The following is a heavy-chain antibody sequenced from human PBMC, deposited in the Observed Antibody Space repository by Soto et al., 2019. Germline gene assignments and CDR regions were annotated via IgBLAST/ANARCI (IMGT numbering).Heavy chain of an antibody. D-gene: IGHD5-18*01. CDR1: GFTFSTYA. V-gene: IGHV3-23*01. Sequence: EVQLLESGGKLVQPGGSLTLSCAASGFTFSTYAMAWVRQAPGKGLEWVSGVSASGLNTDYADPVKGRFYISRDNSKNTVSLHMNSLRAEDTALYYWAKDRPRRAYGYVFEYWGQGTPVTVSS. CDR2: VSASGLNT. CDR3: AKDRPRRAYGYVFEY. J-gene: IGHJ4*02.